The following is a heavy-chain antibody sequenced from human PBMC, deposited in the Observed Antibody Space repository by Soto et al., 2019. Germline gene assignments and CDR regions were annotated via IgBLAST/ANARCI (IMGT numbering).Heavy chain of an antibody. V-gene: IGHV4-59*01. J-gene: IGHJ5*02. D-gene: IGHD6-13*01. Sequence: SETLSLTCTVSGGSISYYYWSWIRQPPGKELEWIGSIYYSGSTNYNPSLKGRVTISVDTSKNQFSLKLSSVTAADTAMYYCARPKTIGAAAGKGWFDPWGQGTLVTVSS. CDR2: IYYSGST. CDR1: GGSISYYY. CDR3: ARPKTIGAAAGKGWFDP.